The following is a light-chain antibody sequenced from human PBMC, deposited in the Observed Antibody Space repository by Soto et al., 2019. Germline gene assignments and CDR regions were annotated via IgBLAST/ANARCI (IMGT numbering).Light chain of an antibody. CDR1: QAIDSY. J-gene: IGKJ5*01. CDR3: QQRSSWPLT. Sequence: EMVLTQSPVTLSSSPGETVTLSCRASQAIDSYFAWYQQRSGQAPRLLLYDSSERVTDVPGRFSRSGSGTDFTLTISSLESDGFEVYYWQQRSSWPLTFGQETRLDI. CDR2: DSS. V-gene: IGKV3-11*01.